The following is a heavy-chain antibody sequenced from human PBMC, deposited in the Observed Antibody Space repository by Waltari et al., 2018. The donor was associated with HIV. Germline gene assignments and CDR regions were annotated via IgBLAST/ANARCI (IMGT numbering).Heavy chain of an antibody. CDR1: GFTLNNYA. Sequence: EVQLLESGGTLVRLGGSLDLSCSVYGFTLNNYALNWVRQAPGKGLEWVGGISGSGDRTDYAASAKGRFTISRDNSKKTLYLQMRGLRVDDTASYYCAVQDGFFDFWGRGTVVSVAS. J-gene: IGHJ4*02. D-gene: IGHD3-3*01. CDR2: ISGSGDRT. CDR3: AVQDGFFDF. V-gene: IGHV3-23*01.